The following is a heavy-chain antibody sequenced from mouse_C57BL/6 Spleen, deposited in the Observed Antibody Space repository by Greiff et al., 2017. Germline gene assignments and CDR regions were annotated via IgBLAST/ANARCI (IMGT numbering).Heavy chain of an antibody. CDR1: GYTFTSYT. J-gene: IGHJ2*01. V-gene: IGHV1-4*01. CDR3: ARGLLQYFIDY. D-gene: IGHD2-5*01. Sequence: QVQLQQSGAELARPGASVKMSCKASGYTFTSYTMHWVKQRPGQGLEWIGYINPSSGYTKYNQKFKDKATLTVDKSASTAYMQLSSLTSKDSAGYCCARGLLQYFIDYRGQGTAVTDSS. CDR2: INPSSGYT.